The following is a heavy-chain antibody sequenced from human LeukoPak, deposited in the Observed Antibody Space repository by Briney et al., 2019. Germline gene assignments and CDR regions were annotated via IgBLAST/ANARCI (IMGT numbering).Heavy chain of an antibody. CDR3: ARPRFITSKSFDY. Sequence: SETLSLTCAVSGASISSSNWWSWVRQPPGKGLEWIGEINHSGSTNYNPSLKSRVTISVDTSKNQFSLKLSSVTAADTAVYYCARPRFITSKSFDYWGQGTLVTVSS. D-gene: IGHD3-22*01. J-gene: IGHJ4*02. CDR2: INHSGST. V-gene: IGHV4-4*02. CDR1: GASISSSNW.